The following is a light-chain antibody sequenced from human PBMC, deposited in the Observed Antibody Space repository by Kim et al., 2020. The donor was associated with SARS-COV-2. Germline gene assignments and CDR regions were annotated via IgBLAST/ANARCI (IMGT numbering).Light chain of an antibody. J-gene: IGLJ3*02. CDR1: SSNIGSNA. CDR3: ATWNDILEAWV. CDR2: NDE. V-gene: IGLV1-44*01. Sequence: GQRVYISCSGSSSNIGSNAIHWYQVFPGTATKLHIYNDERRPSEVPDRFSGSKSGTSHTLTLSGLQSDDKADYYRATWNDILEAWVFGGGTQVT.